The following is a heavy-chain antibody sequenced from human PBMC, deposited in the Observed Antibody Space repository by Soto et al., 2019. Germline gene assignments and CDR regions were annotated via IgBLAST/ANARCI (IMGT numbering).Heavy chain of an antibody. CDR1: GDSISNYY. Sequence: PSETLSLTCTVSGDSISNYYWSWIGQPPGKGLEWIGYIYYSGSTNYNPSRKSRVTMSVDTSKNQFSLKLSSLTAADTAVYYCARVRRGAYSRPDFYYYNTYVWGQGTTVSVSS. V-gene: IGHV4-59*01. CDR3: ARVRRGAYSRPDFYYYNTYV. CDR2: IYYSGST. J-gene: IGHJ6*02. D-gene: IGHD3-10*01.